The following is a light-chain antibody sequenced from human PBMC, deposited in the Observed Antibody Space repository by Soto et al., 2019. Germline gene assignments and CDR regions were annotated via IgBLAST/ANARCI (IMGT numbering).Light chain of an antibody. CDR3: QQYNICWT. CDR1: QSISNS. J-gene: IGKJ1*01. CDR2: DAS. V-gene: IGKV1-5*01. Sequence: IQITNSASTLSASLGDGVTITCRASQSISNSLAWYQQRPGKAPKLLIYDASSLESGVPSRFSGSGYGTEFTLTISSLQPDDTATYYSQQYNICWTSCQRTNEDI.